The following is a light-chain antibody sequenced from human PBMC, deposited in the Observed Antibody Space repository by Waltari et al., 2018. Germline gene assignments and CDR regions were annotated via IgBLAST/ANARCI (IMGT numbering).Light chain of an antibody. J-gene: IGKJ3*01. CDR1: QGVGTS. Sequence: EIVLTQSPATLSLSPGDRATLSCRASQGVGTSVGCYQQRPGQAPRLLVYDASNRATGIPARFSGSGSGTDFTLTISSLETEDFAVYYCQQRDKWVTFGPGTTVEIK. V-gene: IGKV3-11*01. CDR3: QQRDKWVT. CDR2: DAS.